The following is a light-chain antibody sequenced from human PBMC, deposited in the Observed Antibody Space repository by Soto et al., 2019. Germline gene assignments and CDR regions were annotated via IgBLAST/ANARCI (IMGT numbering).Light chain of an antibody. CDR3: AAWDDSLSVWV. V-gene: IGLV1-47*01. CDR1: SSNIGSNY. J-gene: IGLJ3*02. CDR2: RNN. Sequence: QSLLTQPPSASGTPGQRVTISCSGSSSNIGSNYVYWYQQLPGTAPKRLIYRNNQRPSGVPDRFSGSKSGTSASLAISGLRSEDEADYYCAAWDDSLSVWVFGGGTKLTVL.